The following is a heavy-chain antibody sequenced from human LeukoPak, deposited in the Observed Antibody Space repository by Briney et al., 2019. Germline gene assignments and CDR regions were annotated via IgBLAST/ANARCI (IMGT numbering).Heavy chain of an antibody. D-gene: IGHD2-2*01. Sequence: SETLSLTCTVSGSSISSYYWSWIRQPPGKGLEWIGYIYYSGSTNYNPSLKSRVTISVDTSKNQFSLKLSSVTAADTAVYYCARAEGYCSSTSCYRFWFDPWGQGTLVTVSS. CDR2: IYYSGST. CDR1: GSSISSYY. J-gene: IGHJ5*02. V-gene: IGHV4-59*01. CDR3: ARAEGYCSSTSCYRFWFDP.